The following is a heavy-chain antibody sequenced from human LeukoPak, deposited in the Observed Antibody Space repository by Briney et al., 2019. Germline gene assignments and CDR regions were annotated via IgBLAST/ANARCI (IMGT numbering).Heavy chain of an antibody. CDR3: AKDEVSSWFLYYFDY. D-gene: IGHD6-13*01. CDR1: GFTFSSYA. V-gene: IGHV3-23*01. Sequence: GGSLRLSCAASGFTFSSYAMSWVRQAPGKGLEWVSAISGSGGSTYYADSVKGRFTISRDNSKNTLYLQMNSLRAGDTAVYYCAKDEVSSWFLYYFDYWGQGTLVTVSS. J-gene: IGHJ4*02. CDR2: ISGSGGST.